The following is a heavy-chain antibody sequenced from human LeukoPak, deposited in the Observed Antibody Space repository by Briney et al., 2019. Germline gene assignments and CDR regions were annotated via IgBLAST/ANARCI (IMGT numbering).Heavy chain of an antibody. CDR2: ISYDGSNK. CDR1: GFTFSSYA. Sequence: GGSLRLSCAASGFTFSSYAVHWVRQAPGQGLEWVAFISYDGSNKYYADSVKGRFTISRDNSKNTLYLQMNSLRAEDTAVYYCARAPVKGTPIVVVPAANWFDPWGQGTLVTVSS. CDR3: ARAPVKGTPIVVVPAANWFDP. J-gene: IGHJ5*02. V-gene: IGHV3-30-3*01. D-gene: IGHD2-2*01.